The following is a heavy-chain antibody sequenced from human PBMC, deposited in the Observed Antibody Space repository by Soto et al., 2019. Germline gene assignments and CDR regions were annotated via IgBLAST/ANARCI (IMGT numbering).Heavy chain of an antibody. CDR2: IYWDDDK. J-gene: IGHJ2*01. CDR3: ARTERIAAADDYWYFDL. D-gene: IGHD6-13*01. V-gene: IGHV2-5*02. CDR1: GFSLSTSGVG. Sequence: KESGPTLVKPTQTLTLTCTFSGFSLSTSGVGVGWIRQPPGKALEWLALIYWDDDKRYSPSLKSRLTITKDTSKNQVVLTMTNMDPVDTATYYCARTERIAAADDYWYFDLWGRGTLVTVSS.